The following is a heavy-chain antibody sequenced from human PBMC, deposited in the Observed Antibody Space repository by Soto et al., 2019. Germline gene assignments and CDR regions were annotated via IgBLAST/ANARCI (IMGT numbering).Heavy chain of an antibody. J-gene: IGHJ6*02. CDR3: AKDQLSIVVVVAANYGMDV. Sequence: EVQLLESGGGLLQPGGSLRLSCAASGFTFSSYAMSWVRQAPGKGLEWVSAISGSGGSTYYADSVKGRFTISRDNSKNTLYLQMNSLRAEDTAVYYCAKDQLSIVVVVAANYGMDVWGQGTKVTVSS. V-gene: IGHV3-23*01. CDR1: GFTFSSYA. CDR2: ISGSGGST. D-gene: IGHD2-15*01.